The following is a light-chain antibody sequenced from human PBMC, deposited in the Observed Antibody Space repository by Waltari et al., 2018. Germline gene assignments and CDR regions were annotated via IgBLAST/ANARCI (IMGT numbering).Light chain of an antibody. V-gene: IGLV3-21*02. CDR3: QVWDSTSDHVL. Sequence: SYVLTQSPSVSVAPGQTASLTCGGNNIGSKSVHWYQQRPGQAPVLVVYDNSDRPSGIPERFSGSNSGNTATLTITRVEAADEADYYCQVWDSTSDHVLFAGGTKLTVL. J-gene: IGLJ2*01. CDR2: DNS. CDR1: NIGSKS.